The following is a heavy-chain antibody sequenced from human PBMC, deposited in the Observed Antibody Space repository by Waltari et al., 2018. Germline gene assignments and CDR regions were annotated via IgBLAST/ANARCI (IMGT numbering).Heavy chain of an antibody. J-gene: IGHJ6*02. CDR2: IYSGGTT. CDR3: ATDPGLRNGMDG. D-gene: IGHD4-17*01. Sequence: EVQLVESGGGLIKHGGSLRLPCAASGFTVSNNYMNWVRQAPGKGLEWVSVIYSGGTTYYTDSVKGRFTISRDNSKNTVYLQMNNLRAEDTAVYYCATDPGLRNGMDGWGQGTTVTVSS. V-gene: IGHV3-53*01. CDR1: GFTVSNNY.